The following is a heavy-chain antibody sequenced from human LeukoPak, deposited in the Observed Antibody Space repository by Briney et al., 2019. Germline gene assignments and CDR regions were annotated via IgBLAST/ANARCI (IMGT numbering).Heavy chain of an antibody. Sequence: ASVKVSCKASGYTFTSYAIHWVRQAPGQRLEWMGWINAGNGNTKYSQKFQGRVTITRDTSASTAYMELSSLRSEDTAVYYCAREYGDYVIFDYWGQGTLVTVSS. CDR2: INAGNGNT. D-gene: IGHD4-17*01. V-gene: IGHV1-3*01. CDR1: GYTFTSYA. J-gene: IGHJ4*02. CDR3: AREYGDYVIFDY.